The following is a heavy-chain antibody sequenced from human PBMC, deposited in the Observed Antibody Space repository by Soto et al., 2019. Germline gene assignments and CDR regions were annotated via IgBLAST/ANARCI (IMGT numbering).Heavy chain of an antibody. J-gene: IGHJ4*02. D-gene: IGHD3-10*01. CDR1: GFTFSSYA. Sequence: GGSLRLSCAASGFTFSSYAMSWVRQAPGKGLEWVSVISGSGDSTYYADSVKGRFTISRDNSKNTLYLQMNSLRAEDTAVYYCAKRGSGSYFDYWGQGTLVTVSS. CDR2: ISGSGDST. CDR3: AKRGSGSYFDY. V-gene: IGHV3-23*01.